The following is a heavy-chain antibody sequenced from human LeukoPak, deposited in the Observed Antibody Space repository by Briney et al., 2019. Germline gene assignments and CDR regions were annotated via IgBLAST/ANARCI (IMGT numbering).Heavy chain of an antibody. Sequence: GGSLRFSCAASGFTFSGSAMHWVRQASGKGLEWVGRIRSKANSYATAYAASVKGRFTISRDDSKNTAYLQMNSLKTEDTAVYYCTRQDGVFQFDYWGQGTPVTVSS. CDR1: GFTFSGSA. J-gene: IGHJ4*02. V-gene: IGHV3-73*01. CDR2: IRSKANSYAT. D-gene: IGHD3-16*01. CDR3: TRQDGVFQFDY.